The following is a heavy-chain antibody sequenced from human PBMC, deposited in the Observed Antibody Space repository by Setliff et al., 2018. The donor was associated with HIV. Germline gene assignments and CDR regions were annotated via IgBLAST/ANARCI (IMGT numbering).Heavy chain of an antibody. D-gene: IGHD3-22*01. Sequence: SETLSLTCTVSGGTISSGGYYWSWIRQHPGEGLEWIGFIYHRGNTHYNSSLKSRLTISVDTSKNQFSLKVTSVTAADTAVYFCARARYYYDPDNTGSSGEYFDYWGQGALVTVSS. CDR1: GGTISSGGYY. CDR3: ARARYYYDPDNTGSSGEYFDY. CDR2: IYHRGNT. J-gene: IGHJ4*02. V-gene: IGHV4-31*03.